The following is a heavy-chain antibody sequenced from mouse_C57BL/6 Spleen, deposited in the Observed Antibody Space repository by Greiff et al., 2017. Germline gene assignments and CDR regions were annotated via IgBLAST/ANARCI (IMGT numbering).Heavy chain of an antibody. CDR1: GYSITSGYY. Sequence: EVQLQESGPGLVKPSQSLSLTCSVTGYSITSGYYWNWIRQFPGNKLEWMGYISYDGSNNYNPSLKNRISITRDTSKNQFFLKLNSVTTEDTATYYCASYDGYSAWFAYWGQGTLVTVSA. CDR2: ISYDGSN. J-gene: IGHJ3*01. D-gene: IGHD2-3*01. CDR3: ASYDGYSAWFAY. V-gene: IGHV3-6*01.